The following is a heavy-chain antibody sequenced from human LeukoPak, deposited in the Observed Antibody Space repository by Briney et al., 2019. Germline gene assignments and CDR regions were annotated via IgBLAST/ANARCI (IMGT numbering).Heavy chain of an antibody. CDR2: IWDDGSTK. CDR1: GFTFSSYG. Sequence: GGSLRLSCAASGFTFSSYGMHWVRQAPGKGLEWVAIIWDDGSTKFYADSVKGRFTISRDNSKNTLFLQMNSLRAEDTAVYYCARENIAVAGTIDYWGQGTLVTVSS. V-gene: IGHV3-33*01. CDR3: ARENIAVAGTIDY. J-gene: IGHJ4*02. D-gene: IGHD6-19*01.